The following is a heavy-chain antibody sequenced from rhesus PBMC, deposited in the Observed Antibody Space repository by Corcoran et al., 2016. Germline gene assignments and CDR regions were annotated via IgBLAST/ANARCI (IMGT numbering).Heavy chain of an antibody. V-gene: IGHV4-106*01. CDR3: ARGLLYIAAAY. J-gene: IGHJ4*01. CDR2: ICGSDGAP. CDR1: GGSISDDDY. D-gene: IGHD6-13*01. Sequence: QVQLQGSGPGLVKPSETLSLSCAVSGGSISDDDYWNWIRQPPGKGLEWIGYICGSDGAPNSNPSLKNRVTISIDTSKNHFSLKLNSVTAADTAVYYCARGLLYIAAAYWGQGVLVTVSS.